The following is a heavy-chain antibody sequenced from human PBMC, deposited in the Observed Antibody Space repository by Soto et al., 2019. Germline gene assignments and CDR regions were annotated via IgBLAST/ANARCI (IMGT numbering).Heavy chain of an antibody. D-gene: IGHD3-10*01. CDR2: ISGSGGST. J-gene: IGHJ6*02. V-gene: IGHV3-23*01. Sequence: GGPKRHCCTASEGTFVGYARRWVSQAPGKGLEWVSAISGSGGSTYYADSVKGRFTISRDNSKNTLYLQMNSLRAEDTAVYYCAKDPYGSGSYYNYYYYGMDVWGQGNTVTVSS. CDR3: AKDPYGSGSYYNYYYYGMDV. CDR1: EGTFVGYA.